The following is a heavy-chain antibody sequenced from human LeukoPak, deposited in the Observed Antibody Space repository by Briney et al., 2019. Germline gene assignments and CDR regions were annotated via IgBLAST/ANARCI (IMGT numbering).Heavy chain of an antibody. CDR3: AKDFPLGDY. D-gene: IGHD7-27*01. CDR2: ISYDGSNK. J-gene: IGHJ4*02. V-gene: IGHV3-30*18. CDR1: GFTFSSYG. Sequence: GGSLRLSCAASGFTFSSYGMHWVRQAPGKGLEWVAVISYDGSNKHYADSVKGRFTISRDNSKNTLYLQMNSLRAEDTAVYYCAKDFPLGDYWGQGTLVTVSS.